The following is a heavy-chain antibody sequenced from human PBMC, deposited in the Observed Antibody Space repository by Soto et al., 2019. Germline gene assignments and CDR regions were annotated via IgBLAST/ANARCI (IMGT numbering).Heavy chain of an antibody. CDR1: GGTFSNYA. J-gene: IGHJ6*02. Sequence: QVQLVQSGAEVKKPGSSVKVSCKASGGTFSNYAISWVRQAPGQGLEWMGEIIAILGTANYAQNFQGRITITADESTSSAYIELSSLTSEDTAVYYCARDRPLSRSGYYYYGMDVWGQGTTVTVSS. D-gene: IGHD3-10*01. CDR3: ARDRPLSRSGYYYYGMDV. CDR2: IIAILGTA. V-gene: IGHV1-69*11.